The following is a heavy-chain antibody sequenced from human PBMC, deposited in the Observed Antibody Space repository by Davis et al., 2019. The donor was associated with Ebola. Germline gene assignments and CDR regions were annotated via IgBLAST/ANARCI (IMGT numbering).Heavy chain of an antibody. Sequence: GESLKISCAASGFTFSSYAMSWVRQAPGKGLEWVSAIRGSGDRTHYADSVKGRFTISRDNAKNSLYLQMNSLRAEDTAVYYCAAEHRGIGTDDAFDIWGQGTMVTVSS. D-gene: IGHD1/OR15-1a*01. CDR1: GFTFSSYA. CDR3: AAEHRGIGTDDAFDI. J-gene: IGHJ3*02. CDR2: IRGSGDRT. V-gene: IGHV3-23*01.